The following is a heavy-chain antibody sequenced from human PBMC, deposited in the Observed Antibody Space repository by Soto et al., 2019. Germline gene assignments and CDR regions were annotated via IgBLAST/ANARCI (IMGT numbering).Heavy chain of an antibody. V-gene: IGHV3-7*01. CDR3: ARTKGAVAFDI. CDR2: IKEDGSET. CDR1: GFTFSTYW. Sequence: EVQLVESGGGLVQPGGSLRLSCAASGFTFSTYWMSWVRQAPGKGLEWVANIKEDGSETSYVDSVKGRFTISRDNAENSLLLQMNSLRVDDTAVYFCARTKGAVAFDIWGQGTTVTVSS. D-gene: IGHD3-16*01. J-gene: IGHJ3*02.